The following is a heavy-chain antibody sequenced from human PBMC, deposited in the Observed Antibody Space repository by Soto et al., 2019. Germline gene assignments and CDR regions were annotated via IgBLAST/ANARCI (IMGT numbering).Heavy chain of an antibody. J-gene: IGHJ6*03. CDR2: IYYSGST. Sequence: SETLSLTCTVSGGSISSYYWSWIRQPPGKGLEWIGYIYYSGSTNYNPSLKSRVTISVDTSKNQFSLKLSSVTAADTAVYYCARLGRRLSFRRDYYYYMDVWGKGTTVTVSS. V-gene: IGHV4-59*08. CDR1: GGSISSYY. CDR3: ARLGRRLSFRRDYYYYMDV. D-gene: IGHD3-16*02.